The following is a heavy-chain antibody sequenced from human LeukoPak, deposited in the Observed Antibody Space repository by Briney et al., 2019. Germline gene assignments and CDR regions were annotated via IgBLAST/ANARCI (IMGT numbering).Heavy chain of an antibody. CDR1: GFTFSSYW. Sequence: GGSLRLSCAASGFTFSSYWMSWVRQAPGKGLEWVANIKQDGSEKYYVNSVKGRFTISRDNAKNSLYLQMNSLRAEDTAVYYCAARGTLWYFDLWGRGTLVTVSS. CDR2: IKQDGSEK. CDR3: AARGTLWYFDL. D-gene: IGHD1-14*01. J-gene: IGHJ2*01. V-gene: IGHV3-7*03.